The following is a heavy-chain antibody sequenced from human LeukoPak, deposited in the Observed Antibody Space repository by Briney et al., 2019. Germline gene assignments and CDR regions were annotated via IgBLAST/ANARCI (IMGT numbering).Heavy chain of an antibody. Sequence: PSETLTLTCTVSGGSISSHYWSWIRQPPGKGLEWIGYFYYSGSTNYNPSFQSRVNIPVDTSKNHFSLKLTSVTAADTAVYYCTRLLDNDSSGYPDTFDMWGQGTVVTVSS. CDR1: GGSISSHY. CDR3: TRLLDNDSSGYPDTFDM. J-gene: IGHJ3*02. D-gene: IGHD3-22*01. V-gene: IGHV4-59*11. CDR2: FYYSGST.